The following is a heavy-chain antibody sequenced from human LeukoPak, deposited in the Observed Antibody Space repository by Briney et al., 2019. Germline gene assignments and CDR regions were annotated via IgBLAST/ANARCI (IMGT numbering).Heavy chain of an antibody. CDR2: IYYSGST. D-gene: IGHD3-3*01. J-gene: IGHJ4*02. CDR3: ARQGGSSYDFWSGYRTYYFDY. CDR1: GGSISSYY. V-gene: IGHV4-59*08. Sequence: SETLSLTCTVSGGSISSYYWSWIRQPPGKGLEWIGYIYYSGSTNYNPSLKSRVTISVDTSKNQFSLKLSSVTAADTAVYYCARQGGSSYDFWSGYRTYYFDYWGQGTLVTVSS.